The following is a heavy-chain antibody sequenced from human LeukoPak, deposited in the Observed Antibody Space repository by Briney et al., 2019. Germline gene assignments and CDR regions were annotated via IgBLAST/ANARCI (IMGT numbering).Heavy chain of an antibody. J-gene: IGHJ4*02. CDR3: ARGSGWFTY. D-gene: IGHD6-19*01. Sequence: SETLSLTCTVSGGSIGTYYWSWIRQSPGKGLEWIGNIFYTGRTNYNPSLKSRVTILVDTSKNQFSLKLSSVTAADTAVYYCARGSGWFTYWGQGTLSPSPQ. CDR2: IFYTGRT. CDR1: GGSIGTYY. V-gene: IGHV4-59*01.